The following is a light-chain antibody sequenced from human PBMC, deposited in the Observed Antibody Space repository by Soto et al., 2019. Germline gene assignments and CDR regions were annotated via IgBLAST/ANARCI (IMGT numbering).Light chain of an antibody. CDR3: QQRIDWPPT. J-gene: IGKJ5*01. Sequence: ENVLTQSPATLSLSPGDTATLSCRATQSVSNYLAWYQQKLGQAPRLLIYDASKRATGIPARFSGSGSGTDFTLTISSLEPEDFAVYFCQQRIDWPPTFGQGTRLEIK. CDR2: DAS. V-gene: IGKV3-11*01. CDR1: QSVSNY.